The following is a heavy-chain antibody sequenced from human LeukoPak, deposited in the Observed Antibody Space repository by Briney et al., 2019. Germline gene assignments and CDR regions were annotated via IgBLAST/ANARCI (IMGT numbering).Heavy chain of an antibody. D-gene: IGHD2-21*02. V-gene: IGHV4-34*01. CDR1: GGSISSYY. J-gene: IGHJ4*02. CDR2: INHSGST. Sequence: SETLSLTCTVSGGSISSYYWSWIRQPPGKGLEWIGEINHSGSTNYNPSLKSRVTISVDTSKNQFSLKLSSVTAADTAVYYCARGRVALAYCGGDCYPFFDYWGQGTLVTVSS. CDR3: ARGRVALAYCGGDCYPFFDY.